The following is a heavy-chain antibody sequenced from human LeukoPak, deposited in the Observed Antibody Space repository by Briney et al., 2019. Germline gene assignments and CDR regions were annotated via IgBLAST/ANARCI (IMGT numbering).Heavy chain of an antibody. V-gene: IGHV5-51*01. Sequence: PGESLKISYQGSGYSFTNYWIGWVRQMPGKGLEWMGIMYPGDSETRYSPSFQDQVTISADKSISTAYLQWSSLKASDTAMYYCATALYTGIYGDAFDIWGQGTMVTVSS. J-gene: IGHJ3*02. CDR1: GYSFTNYW. CDR3: ATALYTGIYGDAFDI. CDR2: MYPGDSET. D-gene: IGHD1-26*01.